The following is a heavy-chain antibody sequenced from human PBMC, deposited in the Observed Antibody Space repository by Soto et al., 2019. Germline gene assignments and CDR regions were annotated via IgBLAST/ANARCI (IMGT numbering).Heavy chain of an antibody. CDR2: IYYSGST. Sequence: PSETLSLTCTVSGGSISSGDYYWSWIRQPPGKGLEWIGYIYYSGSTYYNPSLKSRVTISVDTSKNQFSLKLSSVTAADTAVYYCARGSVTTFIGYWGQGTLVTVSS. CDR1: GGSISSGDYY. J-gene: IGHJ4*02. D-gene: IGHD4-17*01. CDR3: ARGSVTTFIGY. V-gene: IGHV4-30-4*01.